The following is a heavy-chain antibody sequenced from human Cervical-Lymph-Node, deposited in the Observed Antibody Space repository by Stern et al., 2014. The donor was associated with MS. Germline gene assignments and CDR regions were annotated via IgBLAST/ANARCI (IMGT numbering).Heavy chain of an antibody. V-gene: IGHV1-24*01. J-gene: IGHJ6*02. CDR2: FDPADGEK. Sequence: MQLVESGAEVKKPGASVKVSCKVSGYTLTELSMHWVRKAHGKGLEWMGGFDPADGEKIYAQKFQGRVPMTEDTSTDTAYMELSSLRSEDTAVYYCATDRDDFRSGYSAPTKGYGLDVWGQGTTVTVTS. CDR3: ATDRDDFRSGYSAPTKGYGLDV. CDR1: GYTLTELS. D-gene: IGHD3-3*01.